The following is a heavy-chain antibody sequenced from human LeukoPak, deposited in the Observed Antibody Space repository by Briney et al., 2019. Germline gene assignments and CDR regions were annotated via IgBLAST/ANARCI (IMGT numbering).Heavy chain of an antibody. Sequence: PGGSLRLSCAASGFTFNSYDMSWVRQAPGKGLERVSAISDSGGSTSYADSVKGRFTISRDNSKNTLYLQMNSLRAEDTAVYYCAQRPTAYGAFDIWGQGTMVTVSS. V-gene: IGHV3-23*01. CDR1: GFTFNSYD. D-gene: IGHD3-16*01. CDR2: ISDSGGST. J-gene: IGHJ3*02. CDR3: AQRPTAYGAFDI.